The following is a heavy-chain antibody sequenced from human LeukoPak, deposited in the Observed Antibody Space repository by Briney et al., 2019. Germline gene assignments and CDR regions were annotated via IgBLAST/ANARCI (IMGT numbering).Heavy chain of an antibody. V-gene: IGHV4-59*12. CDR3: ARVVKYYGSGSYYLDY. CDR1: GVSTNTYYY. CDR2: VDYSGRS. D-gene: IGHD3-10*01. J-gene: IGHJ4*02. Sequence: SETLSLTCTVSGVSTNTYYYWSWIRQPPGKGLEWIGYVDYSGRSKYSPSLKSRVTISVDTSKYQFSLKLSSVTAADTAVYYCARVVKYYGSGSYYLDYWGQGTLVTVSS.